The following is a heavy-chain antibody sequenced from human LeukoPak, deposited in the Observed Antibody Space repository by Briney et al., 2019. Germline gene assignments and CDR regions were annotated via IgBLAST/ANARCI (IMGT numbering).Heavy chain of an antibody. Sequence: SETLSLTCGVYGGSFSGYYWSWVRQPPGKGLEWIGKIEHSGSTNYNPSLKSRVTIPVDTSKNQFSLNLSSVTAADTAVYYCARSATLVRNYYYYYMDVWGKGTTVTVSS. CDR3: ARSATLVRNYYYYYMDV. CDR1: GGSFSGYY. V-gene: IGHV4-34*01. D-gene: IGHD3-9*01. CDR2: IEHSGST. J-gene: IGHJ6*03.